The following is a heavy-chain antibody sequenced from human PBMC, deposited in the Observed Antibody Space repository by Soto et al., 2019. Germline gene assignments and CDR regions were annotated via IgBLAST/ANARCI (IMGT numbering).Heavy chain of an antibody. CDR3: ARDKGRSPLDY. D-gene: IGHD2-15*01. CDR1: GFTFSSYS. J-gene: IGHJ4*01. CDR2: ISSSSRTI. V-gene: IGHV3-48*01. Sequence: EVQLVESGGGLVQPGGSLRLSCAASGFTFSSYSMNWVRQAPGKGLEWVSYISSSSRTIYYTDPVKGRFTISGEKAKNSLYLQMNSLRAEDTAVYYWARDKGRSPLDYWGQEPWSPSPQ.